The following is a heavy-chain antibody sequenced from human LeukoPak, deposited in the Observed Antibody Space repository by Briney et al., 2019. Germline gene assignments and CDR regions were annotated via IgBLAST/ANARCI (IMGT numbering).Heavy chain of an antibody. CDR1: GGSFSGYY. Sequence: PSETLSLTCAVYGGSFSGYYWSWIRQPPGKGPEWIGEINHSGSTNYNPSLKSRVTISVDTSKNQFSLKLSSVTAADTAVYYCARGGLGVGDSSGYFYWGQGTLVTVSS. V-gene: IGHV4-34*01. CDR3: ARGGLGVGDSSGYFY. D-gene: IGHD3-22*01. J-gene: IGHJ4*02. CDR2: INHSGST.